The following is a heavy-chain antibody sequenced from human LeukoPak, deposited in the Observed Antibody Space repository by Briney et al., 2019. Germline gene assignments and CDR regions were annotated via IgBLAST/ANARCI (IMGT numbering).Heavy chain of an antibody. CDR2: IIPILGIA. CDR1: GGTFSSYT. Sequence: ASVKVSCKASGGTFSSYTISWVRQAPGQGLEWMGRIIPILGIANYAQKFQGRVTITADESTSTAYMELSSLRSEDTAVYYCARGGSGSYHNGIKDYWGQGTLVTVSS. D-gene: IGHD3-10*01. V-gene: IGHV1-69*02. CDR3: ARGGSGSYHNGIKDY. J-gene: IGHJ4*02.